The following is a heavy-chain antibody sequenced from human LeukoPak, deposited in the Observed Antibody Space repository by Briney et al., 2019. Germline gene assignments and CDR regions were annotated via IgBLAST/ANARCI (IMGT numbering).Heavy chain of an antibody. CDR1: GFSFSGHW. CDR2: ISPTGSTT. J-gene: IGHJ4*02. D-gene: IGHD6-6*01. Sequence: GGSLRLSCTASGFSFSGHWMHWARQLPGKGLVWVSRISPTGSTTSYADSVKGRFTVSRDNAKNTLYLQVNNLRAEDTAVYYCARGPNSNWSGLDFRGQGTLLTVSS. V-gene: IGHV3-74*01. CDR3: ARGPNSNWSGLDF.